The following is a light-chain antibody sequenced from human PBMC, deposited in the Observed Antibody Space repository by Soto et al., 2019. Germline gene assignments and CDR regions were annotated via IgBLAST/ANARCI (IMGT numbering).Light chain of an antibody. Sequence: DIPMTQSPSSVSASVGDRVTITCRASQDISSWLAWYQQKPGKAPKLLISAASSLLSGVPSRFSGSGSGTDFTLTISSLQPEDFATYYCQQANSLPITFGQGTRLEI. CDR3: QQANSLPIT. J-gene: IGKJ5*01. CDR2: AAS. V-gene: IGKV1-12*01. CDR1: QDISSW.